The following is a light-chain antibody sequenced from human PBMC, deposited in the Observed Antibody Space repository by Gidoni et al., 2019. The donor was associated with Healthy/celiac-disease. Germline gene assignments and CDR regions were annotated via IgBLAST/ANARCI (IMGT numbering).Light chain of an antibody. Sequence: SNELTQPPSVSVSPGQTARITCSGDNLGDKYACWYQQKPGQSPVLVIYPYSKRPSGIPERFSGSNAGNTATLTISGTQAMEEADYYCQAWDSSTAVFGGGTKLTVL. CDR3: QAWDSSTAV. CDR2: PYS. J-gene: IGLJ2*01. V-gene: IGLV3-1*01. CDR1: NLGDKY.